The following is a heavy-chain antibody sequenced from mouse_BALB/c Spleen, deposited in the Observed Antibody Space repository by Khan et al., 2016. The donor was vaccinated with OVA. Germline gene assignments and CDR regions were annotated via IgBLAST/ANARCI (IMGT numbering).Heavy chain of an antibody. CDR1: GYTFTDYD. J-gene: IGHJ4*01. V-gene: IGHV1-77*01. CDR2: IYPGSGST. Sequence: QVQLQQSGPELVKPGASVKMSCKASGYTFTDYDIRWVKQRTGQGLEWIGEIYPGSGSTYYNEKFKGKATLPADKSSNTAYMQLSSLTSEDSAVYFCAKIFYGNSYAMDYWGQGTAVTVSS. CDR3: AKIFYGNSYAMDY. D-gene: IGHD2-1*01.